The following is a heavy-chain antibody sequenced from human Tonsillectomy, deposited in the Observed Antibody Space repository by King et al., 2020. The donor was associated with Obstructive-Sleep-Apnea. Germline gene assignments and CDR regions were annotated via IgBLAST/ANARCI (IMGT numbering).Heavy chain of an antibody. J-gene: IGHJ4*02. D-gene: IGHD2-2*01. CDR1: RFTFSSYS. Sequence: VQLVESGGVLVQPGGSLRLSCAASRFTFSSYSMNWVRQAPGKGRGGVSYFSSSSSTIYYADSVKGRITISRDNAKNSLYLQLNSLRAEDTAVHDCAREYCSRTSCYDGLDYWGQGTLVTVSS. CDR2: FSSSSSTI. CDR3: AREYCSRTSCYDGLDY. V-gene: IGHV3-48*04.